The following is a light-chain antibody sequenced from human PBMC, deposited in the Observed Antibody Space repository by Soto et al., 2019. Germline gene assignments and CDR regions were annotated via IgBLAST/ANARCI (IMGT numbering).Light chain of an antibody. CDR3: SSYAGSHTVV. CDR1: SNDIGAYNY. J-gene: IGLJ2*01. V-gene: IGLV2-11*01. Sequence: QSALTQPRSVSGSPGQSVTITCTGTSNDIGAYNYVSWYQQHPGKGPKVIVYDVTKRPSGVPDRFSASKSGNTASLTISGLQAEDEADYYCSSYAGSHTVVFGGGTELTVL. CDR2: DVT.